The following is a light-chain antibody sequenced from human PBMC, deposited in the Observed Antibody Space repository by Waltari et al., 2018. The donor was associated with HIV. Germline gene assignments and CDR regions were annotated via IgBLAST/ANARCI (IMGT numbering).Light chain of an antibody. V-gene: IGLV1-44*01. CDR1: SSNIGSHT. CDR3: ASWDDSLNGPV. CDR2: GKH. J-gene: IGLJ2*01. Sequence: QSVLTQPPSTSGTPGQRVTISCSGSSSNIGSHTVSWFQQLPGKAHKVLIYGKHQRPSGVPDRFSGSKSGTSDSLAIGGLQSEDEADYYCASWDDSLNGPVFGGGTTLTVL.